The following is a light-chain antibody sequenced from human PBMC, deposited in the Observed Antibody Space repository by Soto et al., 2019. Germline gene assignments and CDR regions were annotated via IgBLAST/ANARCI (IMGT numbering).Light chain of an antibody. CDR1: QSVSSY. J-gene: IGKJ1*01. CDR3: QQRSNWPPT. Sequence: EIVLTQSPATLSLSPGERATLSCRASQSVSSYLAWYQQKPGQAPRLLIYDASNRAPGIPARFSGSGSGTDFPLTISSLEPEDFAVYYCQQRSNWPPTFGQGTKVEIK. V-gene: IGKV3-11*01. CDR2: DAS.